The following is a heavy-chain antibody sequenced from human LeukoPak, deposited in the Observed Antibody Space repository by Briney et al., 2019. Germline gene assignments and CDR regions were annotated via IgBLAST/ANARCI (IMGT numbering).Heavy chain of an antibody. Sequence: QTLSLTCAISGDSVSSNSAAWNWIRQSPSRALEWLGRTYYRSKWYNDYAVSVKSRITINPDTSKNQFSLQLNSVTPEDTAVYHCARDPTMGRYYYYYGMDVWGQGTTVTVSS. CDR1: GDSVSSNSAA. J-gene: IGHJ6*02. V-gene: IGHV6-1*01. CDR2: TYYRSKWYN. D-gene: IGHD3-3*01. CDR3: ARDPTMGRYYYYYGMDV.